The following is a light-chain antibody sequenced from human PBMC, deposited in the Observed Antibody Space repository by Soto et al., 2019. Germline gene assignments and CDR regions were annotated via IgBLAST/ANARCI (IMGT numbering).Light chain of an antibody. J-gene: IGKJ1*01. Sequence: AIRMTQSPSSFSSSTGDRVTITCRASQGISSYFAWYQQKPGKAPKLLIYAASTLQSGVPSRFSGSGSGTDFTLTISCLQSEDFATCYCQQYYSYPLTFGQGTKVEIK. CDR2: AAS. V-gene: IGKV1-8*01. CDR3: QQYYSYPLT. CDR1: QGISSY.